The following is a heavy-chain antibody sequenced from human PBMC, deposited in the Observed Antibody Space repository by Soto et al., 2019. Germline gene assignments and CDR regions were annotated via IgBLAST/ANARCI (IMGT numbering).Heavy chain of an antibody. CDR1: GFMFSAYA. Sequence: QVQLVGSGGGVVQPGRSLRLSCAASGFMFSAYAMLWVRQDPGKGLEWVAAISYDGTNKYYADSIKGRFTISRDNSANTLFLQVNSLRREDTAMYYCARDPSPYTSGWYGIDFWGHGTLVTVSS. CDR2: ISYDGTNK. D-gene: IGHD6-19*01. V-gene: IGHV3-30*04. J-gene: IGHJ4*01. CDR3: ARDPSPYTSGWYGIDF.